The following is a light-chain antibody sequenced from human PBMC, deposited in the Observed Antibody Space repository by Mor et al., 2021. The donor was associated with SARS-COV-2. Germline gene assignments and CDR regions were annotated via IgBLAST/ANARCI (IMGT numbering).Light chain of an antibody. Sequence: YLVTNRPSGVAYRFSGSKSGDTASLTISGLQGEDEADYYCNSYSSGTTALVFGTGTKVTVL. J-gene: IGLJ1*01. V-gene: IGLV2-14*01. CDR3: NSYSSGTTALV. CDR2: LVT.